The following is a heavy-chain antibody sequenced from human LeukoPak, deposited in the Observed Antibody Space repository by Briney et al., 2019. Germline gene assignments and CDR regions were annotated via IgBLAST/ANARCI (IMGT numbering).Heavy chain of an antibody. Sequence: LGESLTISCKGSGYSFTTYWIGWVRQMPGKGLEWMGIIYPGDSDTRYSPSFQGQVTISADNSISTAYLQWSSLKASDTAMYYCARARYCSAGSCYAEYGGQGTLVTVSS. J-gene: IGHJ4*02. CDR3: ARARYCSAGSCYAEY. CDR1: GYSFTTYW. D-gene: IGHD2-15*01. V-gene: IGHV5-51*01. CDR2: IYPGDSDT.